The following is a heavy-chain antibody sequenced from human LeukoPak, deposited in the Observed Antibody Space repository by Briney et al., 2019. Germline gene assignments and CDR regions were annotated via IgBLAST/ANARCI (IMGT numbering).Heavy chain of an antibody. CDR1: GFTFSSYG. Sequence: PGGSLRLSCEASGFTFSSYGIHWVRQAPGKGLEWVAFIRYDGTNQYYSDSVKGRFIISRNNAKNTVYLQLHGLRPEDTALYYCAKDQRGTYSRYLDFWGQGTLVTVS. D-gene: IGHD1-26*01. J-gene: IGHJ4*02. CDR3: AKDQRGTYSRYLDF. V-gene: IGHV3-30*02. CDR2: IRYDGTNQ.